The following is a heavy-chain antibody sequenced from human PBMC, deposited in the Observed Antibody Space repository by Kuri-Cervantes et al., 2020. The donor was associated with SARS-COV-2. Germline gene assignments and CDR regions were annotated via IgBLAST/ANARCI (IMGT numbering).Heavy chain of an antibody. CDR2: ISSSSSYI. Sequence: LSLTCAASGFTFSSYAMNWVRQAPGKGLEWVSSISSSSSYIYYADSVKGRFTISRDNSKNTLYLQMNSLRAEDTAVYYCAKNYDSSGYPDYWGQGTLVTVSS. J-gene: IGHJ4*02. V-gene: IGHV3-23*01. CDR3: AKNYDSSGYPDY. CDR1: GFTFSSYA. D-gene: IGHD3-22*01.